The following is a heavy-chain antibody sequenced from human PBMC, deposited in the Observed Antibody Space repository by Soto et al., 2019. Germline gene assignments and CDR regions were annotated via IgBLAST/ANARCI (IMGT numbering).Heavy chain of an antibody. V-gene: IGHV1-3*04. CDR3: ARSSGSFYTLGH. Sequence: QGQLVQSGAEVKKPGASVKVSCKASGYTFTSYTMHWVRQAPGQRPEWMGWINIAKGNTQYSQKLQGRITFTRDTSAMTAYMELSTLRSEDTAVYYCARSSGSFYTLGHWGQGTLVTVSS. CDR2: INIAKGNT. D-gene: IGHD3-10*01. CDR1: GYTFTSYT. J-gene: IGHJ4*02.